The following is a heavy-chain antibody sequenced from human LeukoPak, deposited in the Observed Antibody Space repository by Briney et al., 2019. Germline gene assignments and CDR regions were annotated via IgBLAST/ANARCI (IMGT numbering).Heavy chain of an antibody. CDR3: ARVEXGYSYGLDY. V-gene: IGHV1-69*04. Sequence: SVKVSCKASGGTFSSYAISWVRQAPGQGLEWMGRIIPILGIANYAQKFQGRVTITADKSTSTAYMELSSLRSEDTAVYYCARVEXGYSYGLDYWGQGTLVTVS. D-gene: IGHD5-18*01. J-gene: IGHJ4*02. CDR2: IIPILGIA. CDR1: GGTFSSYA.